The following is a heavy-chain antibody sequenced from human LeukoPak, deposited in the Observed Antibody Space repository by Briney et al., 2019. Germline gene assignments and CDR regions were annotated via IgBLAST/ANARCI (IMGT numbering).Heavy chain of an antibody. Sequence: PSETLSLTCTVSGGSISSYYWSWIRQPAGKGLEWIGRIYTSGSTNYNPSLKSRVTISVDKSKNQFSLKLSSVTAADTAGYYCAREPPRVGATSYFDYWGQGTLVTVSS. D-gene: IGHD1-26*01. J-gene: IGHJ4*02. CDR2: IYTSGST. V-gene: IGHV4-4*07. CDR1: GGSISSYY. CDR3: AREPPRVGATSYFDY.